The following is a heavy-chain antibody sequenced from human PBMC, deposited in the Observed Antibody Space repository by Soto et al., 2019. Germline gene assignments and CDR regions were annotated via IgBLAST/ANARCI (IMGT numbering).Heavy chain of an antibody. CDR2: INAGNGHT. Sequence: QVQVVQSGAEVQKPGASVKVSCKASEYTFTSYVMHWVRQAPGQSLEWIGWINAGNGHTKYSQKFQDRVTITRDTFANTAYMELSRLRSEDTAVYYCARELQGLYYFDYWGQGALVTVSS. D-gene: IGHD4-4*01. V-gene: IGHV1-3*01. CDR3: ARELQGLYYFDY. J-gene: IGHJ4*02. CDR1: EYTFTSYV.